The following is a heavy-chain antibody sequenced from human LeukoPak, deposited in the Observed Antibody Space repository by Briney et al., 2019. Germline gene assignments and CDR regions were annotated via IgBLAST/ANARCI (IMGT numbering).Heavy chain of an antibody. V-gene: IGHV4-39*01. Sequence: SETLSLTCTVPGGSISSSSYCCDWIRRPPGKGLEWIGSMCFSGNTYYNPSLKSRVTVSAETSKNQFSLRLSSVTVADTAVYFCARRRGYSDQRDYWGQGTLVTVSS. CDR3: ARRRGYSDQRDY. CDR2: MCFSGNT. CDR1: GGSISSSSYC. J-gene: IGHJ4*02. D-gene: IGHD1-1*01.